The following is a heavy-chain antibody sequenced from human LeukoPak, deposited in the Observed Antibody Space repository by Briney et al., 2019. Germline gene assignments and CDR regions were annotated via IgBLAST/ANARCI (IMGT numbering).Heavy chain of an antibody. V-gene: IGHV1-69*06. CDR1: RDTFSNYA. J-gene: IGHJ6*04. Sequence: GASVKVSCKASRDTFSNYAISWVRQAPGQGPEWMGAIIPVFGTTNYARKFQGRVTITADTYTTTSYMELSSLTSEDTAIYYCASQYWVPAAFYYAFDVWGKGTTVTVSS. CDR2: IIPVFGTT. D-gene: IGHD2-2*01. CDR3: ASQYWVPAAFYYAFDV.